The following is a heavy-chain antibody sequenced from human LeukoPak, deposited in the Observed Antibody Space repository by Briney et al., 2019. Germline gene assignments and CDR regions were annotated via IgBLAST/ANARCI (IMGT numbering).Heavy chain of an antibody. CDR1: GYTFTGYY. V-gene: IGHV1-8*02. CDR3: ARGTVCGSGGKCSGSWYYDY. Sequence: ASVKVSCKASGYTFTGYYMHWVRQATGQGLEWMGWMNPNSGNTGYAQKFRGRVAMTRNTSISTAYMELSSLRSEDTVVYYCARGTVCGSGGKCSGSWYYDYWGQGTLVTVSS. D-gene: IGHD6-13*01. J-gene: IGHJ4*02. CDR2: MNPNSGNT.